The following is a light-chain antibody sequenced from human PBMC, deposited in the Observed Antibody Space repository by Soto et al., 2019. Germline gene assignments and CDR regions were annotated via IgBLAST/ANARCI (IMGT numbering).Light chain of an antibody. Sequence: QSALTQPASVSGSPGQSITISCTGTSSDVGGYNYVSWYQQHPGKAPKLMIYDVSNRPSGVSNRFSGSKSGNTASLTISGLQAEDEADYYCCSYTSCSTLVFGTGTKLTVL. CDR3: CSYTSCSTLV. CDR1: SSDVGGYNY. V-gene: IGLV2-14*01. J-gene: IGLJ1*01. CDR2: DVS.